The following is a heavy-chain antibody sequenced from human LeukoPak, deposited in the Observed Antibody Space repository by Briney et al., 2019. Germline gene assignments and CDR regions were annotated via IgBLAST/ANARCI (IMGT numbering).Heavy chain of an antibody. J-gene: IGHJ4*02. D-gene: IGHD5-18*01. V-gene: IGHV3-48*04. CDR1: GFTFSSYW. CDR2: ISSGGSTI. Sequence: GGSLRLSCAASGFTFSSYWMSWVRQAPGKGLEWVAFISSGGSTIYYADSVKGRFTISRDNAKNSLYLQMNSLRAEDTAIYYCASRSTYTYGRTGSFEYWGQGTLVTVSS. CDR3: ASRSTYTYGRTGSFEY.